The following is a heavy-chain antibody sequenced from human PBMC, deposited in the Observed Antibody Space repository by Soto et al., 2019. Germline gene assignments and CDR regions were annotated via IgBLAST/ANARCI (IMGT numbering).Heavy chain of an antibody. Sequence: ASVKVSCKASGCTFSSYAISWVRQAPGQGLEWMGGIIPIFGTANYAQKFQGRVTITADKSTSTAYMELSSLRSEDTAVYYCTSPSYSYGGMDVWGQGTTVTVSS. D-gene: IGHD5-18*01. CDR2: IIPIFGTA. CDR1: GCTFSSYA. V-gene: IGHV1-69*06. CDR3: TSPSYSYGGMDV. J-gene: IGHJ6*02.